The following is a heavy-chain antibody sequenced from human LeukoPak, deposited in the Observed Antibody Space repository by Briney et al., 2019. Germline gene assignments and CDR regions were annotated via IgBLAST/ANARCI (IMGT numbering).Heavy chain of an antibody. D-gene: IGHD3-16*01. Sequence: PSEPLTLTCTVSGGSITTTGHYWGWIRQPPGKGLEWIGIVDYRERNTYNPSLKSRVTISADTSRNQFSLRLSSVNATDTAVYYCANYVSRTMRDYWGQGTLVTVSS. J-gene: IGHJ4*02. CDR1: GGSITTTGHY. CDR2: VDYRERN. CDR3: ANYVSRTMRDY. V-gene: IGHV4-39*01.